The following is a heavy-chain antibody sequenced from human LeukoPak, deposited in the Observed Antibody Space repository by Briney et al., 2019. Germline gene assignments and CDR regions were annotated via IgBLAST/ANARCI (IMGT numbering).Heavy chain of an antibody. CDR2: ISAGGGST. D-gene: IGHD3-10*01. Sequence: GGSLRLSRAASGFTFSSYAMTWVRQAPGKGLEWVSAISAGGGSTYYADSVQGRFTISRDNSKNTLYLQMNTLRAEDTAVYYCAKGTTWAFDIWGQGTMVTVSS. V-gene: IGHV3-23*01. CDR1: GFTFSSYA. J-gene: IGHJ3*02. CDR3: AKGTTWAFDI.